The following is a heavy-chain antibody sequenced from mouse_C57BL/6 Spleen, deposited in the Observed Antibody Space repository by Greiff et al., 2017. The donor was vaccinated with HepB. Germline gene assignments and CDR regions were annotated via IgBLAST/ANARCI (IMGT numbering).Heavy chain of an antibody. CDR3: TRSGQLRTYYAMDY. CDR2: IYPGNSDT. J-gene: IGHJ4*01. D-gene: IGHD3-3*01. V-gene: IGHV1-5*01. CDR1: GYTFTSYW. Sequence: EVQLQQSGTVLARPGASVKMSCKTSGYTFTSYWMHWVKQRPGQGLEWIGAIYPGNSDTSYNQKFKGKAKLTAVTSASTAYMELSSLTNEDSAVYYCTRSGQLRTYYAMDYWGQGTSVTVSS.